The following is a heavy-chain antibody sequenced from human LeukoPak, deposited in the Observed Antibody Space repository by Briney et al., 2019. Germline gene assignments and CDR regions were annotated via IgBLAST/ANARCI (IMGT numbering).Heavy chain of an antibody. D-gene: IGHD3-22*01. CDR2: ISNRGSTI. J-gene: IGHJ4*02. CDR1: GFTFSDFH. CDR3: ARSADRSGYFREITLYYFDY. V-gene: IGHV3-11*01. Sequence: GGSLRLSCAASGFTFSDFHMTWIRQAPGKGLEWVSYISNRGSTIHYADSVRGRFTISRDNAKKSLYLQMNSLRAEDTAVYYCARSADRSGYFREITLYYFDYWGQGTLVTVSS.